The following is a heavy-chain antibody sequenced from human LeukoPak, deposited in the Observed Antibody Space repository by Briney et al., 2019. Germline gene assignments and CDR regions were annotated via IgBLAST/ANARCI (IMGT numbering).Heavy chain of an antibody. V-gene: IGHV3-23*01. Sequence: GGSLRLSCAASGFTFSSYAMSWVHQAPGKGLEWVPAISGSGGSTYYADSVKGRFTISRDNSKNTLYLQMNSLRAEDTAVYYCAKARITMVRGVPDYWGQGTLVTVSS. J-gene: IGHJ4*02. CDR1: GFTFSSYA. CDR3: AKARITMVRGVPDY. CDR2: ISGSGGST. D-gene: IGHD3-10*01.